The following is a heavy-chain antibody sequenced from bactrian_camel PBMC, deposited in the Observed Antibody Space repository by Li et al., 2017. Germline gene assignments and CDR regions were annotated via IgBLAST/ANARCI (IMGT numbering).Heavy chain of an antibody. J-gene: IGHJ6*01. D-gene: IGHD4*01. V-gene: IGHV3S25*01. Sequence: GLVQPGGSLRLSCAASGFTFSSYWMYWVRQAPGKGLEWVSSISSLGALTYYADSVKGQFTISRDNAKNTVYLQMNSLKPEDTAVYYCAADRAIYYRDYGPYRPGLGNWGQGTQVTVS. CDR3: AADRAIYYRDYGPYRPGLGN. CDR1: GFTFSSYW. CDR2: ISSLGALT.